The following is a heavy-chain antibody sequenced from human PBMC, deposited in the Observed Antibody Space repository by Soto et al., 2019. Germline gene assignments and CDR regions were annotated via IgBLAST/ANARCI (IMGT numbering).Heavy chain of an antibody. CDR3: AKEDGYYYDSSGYYFNMGYYFDY. Sequence: GGSLRLSCAASGFTFSSYGMHWVRQAPGKGLEWVAVISYDGSNKYYADSVKGRFTISRDNSKNTLYLQMNSLRAEDTAVYYCAKEDGYYYDSSGYYFNMGYYFDYWGQGTLVTVSS. D-gene: IGHD3-22*01. CDR1: GFTFSSYG. CDR2: ISYDGSNK. V-gene: IGHV3-30*18. J-gene: IGHJ4*02.